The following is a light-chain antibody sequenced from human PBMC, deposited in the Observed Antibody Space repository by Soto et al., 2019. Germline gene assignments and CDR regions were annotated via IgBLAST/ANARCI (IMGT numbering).Light chain of an antibody. Sequence: QSALTQPASVSGSPGQSITISCTGTSSDVGSYNYVSWYQQYPGKAPKLMIYDVSNRPSGVSYRFSGSKSGNTASLTISGLQAEDEADYYCSSYTTSSTRVVFGGGTKVTVL. CDR3: SSYTTSSTRVV. V-gene: IGLV2-14*01. J-gene: IGLJ2*01. CDR1: SSDVGSYNY. CDR2: DVS.